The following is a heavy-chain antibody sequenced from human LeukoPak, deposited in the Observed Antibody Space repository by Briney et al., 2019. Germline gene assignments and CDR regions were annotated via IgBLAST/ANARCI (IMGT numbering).Heavy chain of an antibody. CDR2: IKLDGSEK. D-gene: IGHD3-3*01. CDR1: GFSFGKYW. J-gene: IGHJ4*02. CDR3: ARDQYDTWSRRGNFDS. Sequence: RGSLRLSCVASGFSFGKYWMSWVRQAPGKGLEWVANIKLDGSEKNYVDSVKGRFTISRDNTKNSLYLQMNSLRVEDTAVLYCARDQYDTWSRRGNFDSWGQGTLVIVSS. V-gene: IGHV3-7*03.